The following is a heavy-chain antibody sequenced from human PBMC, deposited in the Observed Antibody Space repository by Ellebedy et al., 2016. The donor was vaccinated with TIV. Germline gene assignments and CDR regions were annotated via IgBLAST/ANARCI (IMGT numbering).Heavy chain of an antibody. CDR1: GFTFSSYG. V-gene: IGHV3-30*18. J-gene: IGHJ5*02. D-gene: IGHD3-16*01. CDR3: AKGGGAVTPFDP. Sequence: GESLKISXAASGFTFSSYGMHWVRQAPGKGLEWVAVISYDGSNKYYADSVKGRFTISRDNSKNTLYLQMNRLRVEDTAVYYCAKGGGAVTPFDPWGQGTLVTVSS. CDR2: ISYDGSNK.